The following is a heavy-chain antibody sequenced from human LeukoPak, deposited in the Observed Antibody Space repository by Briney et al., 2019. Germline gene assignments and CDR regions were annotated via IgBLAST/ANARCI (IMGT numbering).Heavy chain of an antibody. Sequence: NSSETLSLTCTVSGGSISSYHWSWIRQPPGKGLEWIGYIYYSGSTNYNPSLKSRVTISVDTSKNQFSLKLSSVTAADTAVYYCARAYMVRGVIIIDYWGQGTLVTVSS. CDR1: GGSISSYH. CDR3: ARAYMVRGVIIIDY. D-gene: IGHD3-10*01. CDR2: IYYSGST. V-gene: IGHV4-59*01. J-gene: IGHJ4*02.